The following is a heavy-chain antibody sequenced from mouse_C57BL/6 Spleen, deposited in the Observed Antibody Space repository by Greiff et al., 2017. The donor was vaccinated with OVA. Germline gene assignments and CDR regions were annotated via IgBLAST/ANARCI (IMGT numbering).Heavy chain of an antibody. Sequence: VQVVESGAELARPGASVKLSCKASGYTFTSYGISWVKQRTGQGLEWIGEIYPRSGNTYYNEKFKGKATLTADKSSSTAYMELRSLTSEDSAVYFCARLGYYGSSIDYWGQGTTLTVSS. CDR3: ARLGYYGSSIDY. CDR1: GYTFTSYG. D-gene: IGHD1-1*01. J-gene: IGHJ2*01. V-gene: IGHV1-81*01. CDR2: IYPRSGNT.